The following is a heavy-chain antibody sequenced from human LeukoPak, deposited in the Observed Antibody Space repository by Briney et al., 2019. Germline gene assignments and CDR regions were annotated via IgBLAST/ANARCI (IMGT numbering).Heavy chain of an antibody. J-gene: IGHJ3*02. CDR1: GYTFTSYA. CDR2: INAGNGNT. D-gene: IGHD3-9*01. CDR3: AAGILTGSDAFDI. Sequence: ASVKVSCKASGYTFTSYAMHWVRQAPGQRLEWMGWINAGNGNTKYSQEFQGRVTITRDTSASTAYMELSSLRSEDTAVYYCAAGILTGSDAFDIWGQGTMVTVSS. V-gene: IGHV1-3*01.